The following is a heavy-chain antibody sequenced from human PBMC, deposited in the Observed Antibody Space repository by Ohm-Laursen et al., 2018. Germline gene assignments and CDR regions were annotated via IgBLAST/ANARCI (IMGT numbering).Heavy chain of an antibody. Sequence: TLSLTCAVSAGSISGYYWNWIRQPAGKGLQWIGRIYATGSTNYNPSLKSRVTMSVDTSKNQFSLKLSSVTAADTAVYYCAKLYSISYPGDYWGQGSLITVSS. D-gene: IGHD2-15*01. CDR1: AGSISGYY. CDR2: IYATGST. J-gene: IGHJ4*02. V-gene: IGHV4-4*07. CDR3: AKLYSISYPGDY.